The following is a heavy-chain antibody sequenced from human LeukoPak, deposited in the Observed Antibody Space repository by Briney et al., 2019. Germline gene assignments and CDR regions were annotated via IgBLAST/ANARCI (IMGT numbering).Heavy chain of an antibody. CDR3: ARDRYDFWSGYRAKYYFDY. CDR1: GFTFSSYW. D-gene: IGHD3-3*01. Sequence: GGSLRLSCAASGFTFSSYWMSWVRQAPGKGLEWVSYISSSSSTIYYADSVKGRFTISRDNAKNSLYLQMNSLRAEDTAVYYCARDRYDFWSGYRAKYYFDYWGQGTLVTVSS. CDR2: ISSSSSTI. V-gene: IGHV3-48*01. J-gene: IGHJ4*02.